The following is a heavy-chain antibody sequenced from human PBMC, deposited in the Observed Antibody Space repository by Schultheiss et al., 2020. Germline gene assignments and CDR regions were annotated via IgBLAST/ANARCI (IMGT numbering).Heavy chain of an antibody. Sequence: GESLKISCAASGFTFSDYYMSWIRQAPGKGLEWVSYISSSGSTIYYADSVKGRFTISRDNAKNSLYLQMNSLRAEDTAVYYCARGIKNVEYDNPLFDYWGQGTLVTVSS. CDR3: ARGIKNVEYDNPLFDY. V-gene: IGHV3-11*01. J-gene: IGHJ4*02. CDR1: GFTFSDYY. D-gene: IGHD3-9*01. CDR2: ISSSGSTI.